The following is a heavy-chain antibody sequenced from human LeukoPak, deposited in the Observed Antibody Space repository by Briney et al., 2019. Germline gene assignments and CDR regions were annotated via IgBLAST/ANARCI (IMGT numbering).Heavy chain of an antibody. CDR2: IYYSGST. CDR3: ARVKGVGYCGGDCYPYFDY. J-gene: IGHJ4*02. D-gene: IGHD2-21*02. Sequence: SETLSLTSTVSGGSVSSGSYYWSWIRQPPGKGLEWIGYIYYSGSTNYNPSLKSRVTISVDTSKNQFSLKLSSVTAADTAVYYCARVKGVGYCGGDCYPYFDYWGQGTLVTVSS. V-gene: IGHV4-61*01. CDR1: GGSVSSGSYY.